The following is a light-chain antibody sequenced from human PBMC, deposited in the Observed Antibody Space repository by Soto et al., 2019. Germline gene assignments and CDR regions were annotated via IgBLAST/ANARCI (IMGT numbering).Light chain of an antibody. CDR3: QQYHNWPPWT. CDR1: QSINSN. V-gene: IGKV3-15*01. CDR2: GAT. Sequence: EIVMTQYPATLSESPGERVTVSCRASQSINSNLAWYQHKPGQAPRLLIHGATTRATGIPARFSGSGSGTDFTLTISGLQSEDFAVYYCQQYHNWPPWTFGQGSKVDIK. J-gene: IGKJ1*01.